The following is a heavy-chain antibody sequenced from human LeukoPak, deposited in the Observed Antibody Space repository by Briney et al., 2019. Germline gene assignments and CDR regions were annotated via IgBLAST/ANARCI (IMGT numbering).Heavy chain of an antibody. CDR1: GYTFTSYD. J-gene: IGHJ6*02. V-gene: IGHV1-8*01. D-gene: IGHD2-21*02. Sequence: ASVKVSCKASGYTFTSYDINWVRQATGQGLEWMGWMNPNSGNTGYAQKFQGRVTMTRNTSISTAYMELSSLRSEDTAAYYCAREVVVTAIWSYYYYGMDVWGQGTTVTVSS. CDR2: MNPNSGNT. CDR3: AREVVVTAIWSYYYYGMDV.